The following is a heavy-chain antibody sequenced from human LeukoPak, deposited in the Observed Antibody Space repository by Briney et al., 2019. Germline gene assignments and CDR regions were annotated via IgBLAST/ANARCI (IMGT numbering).Heavy chain of an antibody. Sequence: GGSLRLSCAASGFTFSTYAMSWVRQAPGKGLEWVSGISGSGDNTNYADSVKGRFTISRDNSQSTLYLHMNSLSTEDTALYYCARAVPAPGTPENAFDIWGQGTMVTVSS. J-gene: IGHJ3*02. V-gene: IGHV3-23*01. CDR1: GFTFSTYA. CDR2: ISGSGDNT. D-gene: IGHD6-13*01. CDR3: ARAVPAPGTPENAFDI.